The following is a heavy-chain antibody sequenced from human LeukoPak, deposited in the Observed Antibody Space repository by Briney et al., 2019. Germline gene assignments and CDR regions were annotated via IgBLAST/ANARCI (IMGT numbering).Heavy chain of an antibody. CDR3: ATSCSGGSCYGAFDI. CDR1: GGSFSGYY. D-gene: IGHD2-15*01. Sequence: PSETLSLTCAVYGGSFSGYYWSWIRQPPGKGLEWIGEINHSGSTNYNPSLKSRVTISVDTSKNQFSLKLSSVTAADTAVYYCATSCSGGSCYGAFDIWGQGTMVTVSS. V-gene: IGHV4-34*01. CDR2: INHSGST. J-gene: IGHJ3*02.